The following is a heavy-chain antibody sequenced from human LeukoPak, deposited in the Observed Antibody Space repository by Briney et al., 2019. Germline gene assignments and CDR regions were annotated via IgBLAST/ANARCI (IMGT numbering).Heavy chain of an antibody. CDR3: ARVVRIVGSQGFDY. J-gene: IGHJ4*02. Sequence: GGSLRLSCAASGFTFSSYSMNWVRQAPGKGLEWVSYISSSSSTIYYADSVKGRFTISRDNAKNSLYLQMNSLRAEDTAVYYCARVVRIVGSQGFDYWGQGTLVTVSS. D-gene: IGHD1-26*01. CDR2: ISSSSSTI. V-gene: IGHV3-48*04. CDR1: GFTFSSYS.